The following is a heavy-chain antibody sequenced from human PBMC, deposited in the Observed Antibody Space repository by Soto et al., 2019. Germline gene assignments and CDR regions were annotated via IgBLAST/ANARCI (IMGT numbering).Heavy chain of an antibody. D-gene: IGHD5-18*01. CDR1: GYTFTSYG. Sequence: ASVKVSCTASGYTFTSYGISWVRQAPGQGLEWMGWISAYNGNTNYAQKLQGRVTMTTDTSTSTAYMELRSLRTDDTAVYYCARTFEAWIHLYFRSDYWGQGTLVTVSS. CDR3: ARTFEAWIHLYFRSDY. CDR2: ISAYNGNT. V-gene: IGHV1-18*01. J-gene: IGHJ4*02.